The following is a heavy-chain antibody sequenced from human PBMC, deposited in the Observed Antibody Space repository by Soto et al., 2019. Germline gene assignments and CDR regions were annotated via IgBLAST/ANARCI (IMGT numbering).Heavy chain of an antibody. Sequence: EVQLVESGGGLVQPGGSLRLSCAAAGFAFRSYWMHWVRQVPGKGLVWVSRINNDETTTNYADSVKGRFTISRDNGENTLYLQMNSLRVEDTAVYYCASGVVGGVIVHWGQGTLVTVSS. CDR3: ASGVVGGVIVH. J-gene: IGHJ5*02. CDR2: INNDETTT. V-gene: IGHV3-74*01. CDR1: GFAFRSYW. D-gene: IGHD3-16*01.